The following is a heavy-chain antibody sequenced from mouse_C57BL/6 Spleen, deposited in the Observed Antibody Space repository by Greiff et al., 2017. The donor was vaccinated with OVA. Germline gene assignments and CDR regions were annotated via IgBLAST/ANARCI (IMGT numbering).Heavy chain of an antibody. Sequence: EVQLQQSGTVLARPGASVKMSCKTSGYTFTSYWMPWVKQRPGQGLEWIGALYPGNSDTSYNQKFKGKAKLTAVTSASTAYMELSSLTTEDSAVYYCTREIITAGGFDYWGQGTTLTVSS. D-gene: IGHD1-2*01. CDR2: LYPGNSDT. V-gene: IGHV1-5*01. CDR3: TREIITAGGFDY. J-gene: IGHJ2*01. CDR1: GYTFTSYW.